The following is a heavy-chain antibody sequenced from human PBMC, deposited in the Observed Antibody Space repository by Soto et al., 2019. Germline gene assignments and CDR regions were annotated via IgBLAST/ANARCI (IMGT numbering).Heavy chain of an antibody. V-gene: IGHV6-1*01. CDR3: ARDLGYYYDSSGYSPSYYFDY. D-gene: IGHD3-22*01. Sequence: PSQTLSLTCAISGDSVSSNSAAWNWIRQSPSRGLEWLGRTYYRSKWYNDYAVSVKSRITINPDTSKNQFSLQLNSVTPEDTAVYYCARDLGYYYDSSGYSPSYYFDYWGQGTLVTVSS. CDR2: TYYRSKWYN. J-gene: IGHJ4*02. CDR1: GDSVSSNSAA.